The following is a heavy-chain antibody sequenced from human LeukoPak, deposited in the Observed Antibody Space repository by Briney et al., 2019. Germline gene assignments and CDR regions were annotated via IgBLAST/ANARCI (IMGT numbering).Heavy chain of an antibody. V-gene: IGHV1-69*05. Sequence: SVKVSCKASGGTFSSYAISWVRQAPGQGLEWMGGIIPIFGTANYAQKFQGRVTITTDESTSTAYMALSSLRSEDTAVYYCARASTPYYYDSSGYRYWYFDLWGRGTLVTVSS. CDR3: ARASTPYYYDSSGYRYWYFDL. CDR2: IIPIFGTA. CDR1: GGTFSSYA. J-gene: IGHJ2*01. D-gene: IGHD3-22*01.